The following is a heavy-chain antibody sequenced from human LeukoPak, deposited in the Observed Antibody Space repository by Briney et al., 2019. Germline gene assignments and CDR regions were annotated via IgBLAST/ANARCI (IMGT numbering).Heavy chain of an antibody. CDR1: GFTFTSSA. CDR3: AANRPDSSSWFDAFDI. Sequence: SVKVSCKASGFTFTSSAVQWVRQARGQRLEWIGWIVVGSGNTNYAQKFQERVTITRDMSTSTAYMELSSLRSEDTAVYYCAANRPDSSSWFDAFDIWGQGTMVTVSS. V-gene: IGHV1-58*01. CDR2: IVVGSGNT. J-gene: IGHJ3*02. D-gene: IGHD6-13*01.